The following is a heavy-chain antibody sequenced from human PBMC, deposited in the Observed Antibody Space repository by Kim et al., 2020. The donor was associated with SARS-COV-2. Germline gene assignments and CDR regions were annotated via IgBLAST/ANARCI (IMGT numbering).Heavy chain of an antibody. CDR3: ATHXXXDXXGFDP. CDR1: GYTFTSYD. V-gene: IGHV1-8*01. Sequence: ASVKVSCKASGYTFTSYDINWVRQATGQGLEWMGWMNPNSGNTGYAQKFQGRVTMXRNTSISTAYMXLSSLRSEDXDVYYCATHXXXDXXGFDPWGQGTLVTVSS. CDR2: MNPNSGNT. J-gene: IGHJ5*02. D-gene: IGHD2-21*02.